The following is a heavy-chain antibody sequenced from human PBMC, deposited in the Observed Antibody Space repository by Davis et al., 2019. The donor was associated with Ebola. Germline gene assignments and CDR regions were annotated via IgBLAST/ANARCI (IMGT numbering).Heavy chain of an antibody. CDR2: FGTGADT. CDR3: VKDTSDIWFDI. J-gene: IGHJ3*02. D-gene: IGHD3-9*01. V-gene: IGHV3-23*01. CDR1: GFIFSSYV. Sequence: GGSLRLSCAGSGFIFSSYVMSWVRQAPGKGLEWVSTFGTGADTYYADSVKGRFAISRDKSKNTLYLQMNSLRVEDTAIYYCVKDTSDIWFDIWGQGTMVTVSS.